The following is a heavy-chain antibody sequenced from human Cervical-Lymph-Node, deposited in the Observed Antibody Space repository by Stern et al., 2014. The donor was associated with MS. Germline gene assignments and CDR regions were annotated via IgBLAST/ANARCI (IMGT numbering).Heavy chain of an antibody. CDR3: ARLYYDSSGFYFDY. CDR2: MYYSGST. D-gene: IGHD3-22*01. CDR1: GGSIRRYF. J-gene: IGHJ4*02. V-gene: IGHV4-59*01. Sequence: QVQLQESGPGLGKPSESLSLTCTVSGGSIRRYFWCWIRQPPGKGLEWIGYMYYSGSTNYNPSLKSRLTISVDTPKNQFSLKLSSVTAADTAVYYCARLYYDSSGFYFDYWGQGTLVIVSS.